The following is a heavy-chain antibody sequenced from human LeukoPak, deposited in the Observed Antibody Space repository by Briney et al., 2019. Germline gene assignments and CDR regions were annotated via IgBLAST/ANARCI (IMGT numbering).Heavy chain of an antibody. J-gene: IGHJ4*02. CDR3: ARSSQWLLPYYFDY. CDR2: IYHSGST. Sequence: SETLSLTCAVSGYSISSGYYWGWIRQPPGKGLEWIGSIYHSGSTYYNPSLKSRVTISVDTSKNQFSLKLSSVTAADTAVYYCARSSQWLLPYYFDYWGQGTLVIVSS. V-gene: IGHV4-38-2*01. D-gene: IGHD3-22*01. CDR1: GYSISSGYY.